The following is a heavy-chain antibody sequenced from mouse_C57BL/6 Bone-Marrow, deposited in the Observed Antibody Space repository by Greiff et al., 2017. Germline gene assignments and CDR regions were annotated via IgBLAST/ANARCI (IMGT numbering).Heavy chain of an antibody. CDR2: IDPENGDT. V-gene: IGHV14-4*01. J-gene: IGHJ3*01. Sequence: VHVKQSGAELVRPGASVKLSCTASGFNIKDDYMHWVKQRPEQGLEWIGWIDPENGDTEYASKFQGKATITVDTSSNTAYLQLSSLTSEDTTVYYCTRIAYWGQGTRVTVSA. CDR1: GFNIKDDY. CDR3: TRIAY.